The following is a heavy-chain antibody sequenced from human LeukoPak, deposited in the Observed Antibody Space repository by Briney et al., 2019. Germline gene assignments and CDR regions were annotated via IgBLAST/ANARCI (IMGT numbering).Heavy chain of an antibody. D-gene: IGHD6-13*01. CDR2: INPNSGGT. CDR1: GYTFTGYY. Sequence: GASVKVSCKASGYTFTGYYMHWVRQAPGQGLEWMGWINPNSGGTNYAQKFQGRVTMTRDTSISTAYMELSRLRSDDTAVYYCARVERLVAAAGTALKTFDYWGQGTLVTVSS. CDR3: ARVERLVAAAGTALKTFDY. V-gene: IGHV1-2*02. J-gene: IGHJ4*02.